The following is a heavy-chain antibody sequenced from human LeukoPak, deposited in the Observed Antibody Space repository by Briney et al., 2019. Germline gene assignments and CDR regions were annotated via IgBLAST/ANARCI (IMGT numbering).Heavy chain of an antibody. Sequence: GGSLRLSCAASGFIFNSYAMSWVRQAPGKGLEWVSAISGSGGGTYYADSVKARFTISRDNSKNTLYLQMNSLRAEDTAVYYCAKDLRDIVVVVAAPDYWGQGTLVTVSS. V-gene: IGHV3-23*01. D-gene: IGHD2-15*01. CDR2: ISGSGGGT. J-gene: IGHJ4*02. CDR1: GFIFNSYA. CDR3: AKDLRDIVVVVAAPDY.